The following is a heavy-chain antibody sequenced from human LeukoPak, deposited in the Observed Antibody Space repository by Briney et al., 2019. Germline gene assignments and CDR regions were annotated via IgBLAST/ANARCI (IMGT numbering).Heavy chain of an antibody. Sequence: GGSLRLSCAASGFTVGSKYMSWVRQTPGKGLDWVSVIYSGGNTHYSDSVKGRFTISRDNSKNTLYLQMNSPRVDDTAVYYCARLDSGYNAYAPFDHWGQGTLVTVSS. J-gene: IGHJ4*02. V-gene: IGHV3-53*01. D-gene: IGHD5-12*01. CDR1: GFTVGSKY. CDR3: ARLDSGYNAYAPFDH. CDR2: IYSGGNT.